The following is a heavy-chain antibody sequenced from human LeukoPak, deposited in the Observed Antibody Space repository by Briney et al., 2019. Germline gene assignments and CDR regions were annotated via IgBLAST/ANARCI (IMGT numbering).Heavy chain of an antibody. CDR3: ARALIAARPDSLFDY. D-gene: IGHD6-6*01. CDR2: ISDNGGST. J-gene: IGHJ4*02. CDR1: GFTFSSYA. V-gene: IGHV3-64*01. Sequence: GGSLRLSCAASGFTFSSYAMHWVRQAPGQGLEYVSTISDNGGSTFYANSVKGRFTISRDNSKNTLYLQMGSLRPEDMAVYYCARALIAARPDSLFDYWGQGTLVTVSS.